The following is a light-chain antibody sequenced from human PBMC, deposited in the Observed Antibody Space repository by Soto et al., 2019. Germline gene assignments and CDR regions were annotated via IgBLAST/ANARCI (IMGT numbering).Light chain of an antibody. CDR1: QTVSNNY. V-gene: IGKV3-20*01. CDR2: GAS. CDR3: QQYAGPPTT. Sequence: EIVLTQSPRTLSWSPGDRATLSCRASQTVSNNYLAWCQQKPGQAPRVIMYGASRRATGIPDRFSGGGSGTDFTLTISRLEPEDFAVYFCQQYAGPPTTFGQGTRLEIK. J-gene: IGKJ5*01.